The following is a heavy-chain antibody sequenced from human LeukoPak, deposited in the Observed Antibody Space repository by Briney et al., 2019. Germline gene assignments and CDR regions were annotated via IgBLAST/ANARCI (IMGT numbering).Heavy chain of an antibody. D-gene: IGHD3-10*01. CDR3: ARDPNYYGSGSYYNPWYFDY. V-gene: IGHV1-2*02. J-gene: IGHJ4*02. CDR2: INPNIGGT. CDR1: GYTFTRYY. Sequence: ASVKLSCKASGYTFTRYYMHWVPQAPGQRVEWMGWINPNIGGTNYAEKFEGRVTMTRDTSIRTAYMELSRLRSDDTAVYYCARDPNYYGSGSYYNPWYFDYWGEGTLVTASS.